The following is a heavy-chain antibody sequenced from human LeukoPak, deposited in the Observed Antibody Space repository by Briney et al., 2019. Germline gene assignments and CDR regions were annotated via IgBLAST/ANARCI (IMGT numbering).Heavy chain of an antibody. V-gene: IGHV3-7*01. Sequence: TGGSLRLFCAASGLTFSTYWMTWVRQAPGKGLEWVANIKQDGSEKNYVDSVKGRFTISRDNAKNSLYLQMNSLRVEDTAVYYCAGGIAMVRGGDVWGKGTTVTVSS. D-gene: IGHD3-10*01. CDR2: IKQDGSEK. CDR3: AGGIAMVRGGDV. J-gene: IGHJ6*04. CDR1: GLTFSTYW.